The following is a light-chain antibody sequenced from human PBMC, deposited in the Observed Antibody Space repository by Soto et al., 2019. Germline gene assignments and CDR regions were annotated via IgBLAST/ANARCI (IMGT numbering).Light chain of an antibody. Sequence: IVLTQSPGTLSLSPGERVTLSCRASQSVSSSYLAWYQQKPGQAPRLLIYGASNRATGIPDRFSGSGSGTDFTLTISRLEPGDFALYYCQQYGSSPRTFGQGTKVEIK. V-gene: IGKV3-20*01. CDR1: QSVSSSY. CDR2: GAS. CDR3: QQYGSSPRT. J-gene: IGKJ1*01.